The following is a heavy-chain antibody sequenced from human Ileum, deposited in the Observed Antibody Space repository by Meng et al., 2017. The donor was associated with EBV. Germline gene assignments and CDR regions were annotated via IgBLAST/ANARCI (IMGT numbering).Heavy chain of an antibody. CDR1: GYSISSTNW. J-gene: IGHJ4*02. D-gene: IGHD3-22*01. V-gene: IGHV4-28*01. CDR3: ARNVPGTSAYYD. Sequence: VQLQVSGPGLVTPSDTLSLTCAVSGYSISSTNWWGWIRQPPGKGLEWIGYIYYSGSTSYNPSLKSRVTMSVDTSKNQFSLNLNSVTAVDTAVYYCARNVPGTSAYYDWGQGTLVTVSS. CDR2: IYYSGST.